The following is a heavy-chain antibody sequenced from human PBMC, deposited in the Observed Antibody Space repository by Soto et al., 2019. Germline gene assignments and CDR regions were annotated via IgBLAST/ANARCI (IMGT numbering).Heavy chain of an antibody. V-gene: IGHV4-31*03. CDR2: IYYSGST. Sequence: SETLSLTCTVSGGSISSGGYYWSWIRQHPGKGLEWIGYIYYSGSTYYNPSLKSRVTISVDTSKNQFSLKLSSVTAADTAVYYCARSSNYYYYGMDVWGQGTTVTVSS. CDR1: GGSISSGGYY. CDR3: ARSSNYYYYGMDV. J-gene: IGHJ6*02.